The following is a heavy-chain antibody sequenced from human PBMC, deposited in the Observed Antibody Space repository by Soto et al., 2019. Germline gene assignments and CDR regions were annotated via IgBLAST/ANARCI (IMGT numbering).Heavy chain of an antibody. CDR1: GGSISSYY. V-gene: IGHV4-59*01. CDR2: IYYSGST. J-gene: IGHJ6*02. D-gene: IGHD4-17*01. Sequence: SETLSLTCTASGGSISSYYWSWIRQPPGKGLEWIGYIYYSGSTNYNPSLKSRVTISVDTSKNQFALKLSSVTAADTAVYYCARAVTSGGIRYYYYGMDVWGQGTTVTVSS. CDR3: ARAVTSGGIRYYYYGMDV.